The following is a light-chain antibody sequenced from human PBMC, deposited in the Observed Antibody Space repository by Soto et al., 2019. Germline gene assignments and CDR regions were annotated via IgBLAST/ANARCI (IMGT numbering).Light chain of an antibody. Sequence: EIVLTQSPGTLSLSPGERATLSCRASQSVSSSYLAWYQQKPGQAPRLLIDGASSRATGIQDRFSGSGSGTDFTLTISRLEPEDFAVYYCQQYGSSPRITFGPGTKVDIK. CDR3: QQYGSSPRIT. V-gene: IGKV3-20*01. CDR2: GAS. CDR1: QSVSSSY. J-gene: IGKJ3*01.